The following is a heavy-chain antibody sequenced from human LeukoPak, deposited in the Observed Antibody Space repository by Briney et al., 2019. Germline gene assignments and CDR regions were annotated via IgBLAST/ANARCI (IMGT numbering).Heavy chain of an antibody. CDR1: GFSLSTSGVG. CDR2: IYWNDDK. V-gene: IGHV2-5*01. J-gene: IGHJ6*03. Sequence: SGPTLVKPTQTLTLTCTFSGFSLSTSGVGVGWIRQPPGKALEWLALIYWNDDKRYSPSLKSRLTITKDTSKNQVVLTMTNMDPVDTATYYCAHRRGLWFGELPKNYYYYMDVWGKGTTVTISS. CDR3: AHRRGLWFGELPKNYYYYMDV. D-gene: IGHD3-10*01.